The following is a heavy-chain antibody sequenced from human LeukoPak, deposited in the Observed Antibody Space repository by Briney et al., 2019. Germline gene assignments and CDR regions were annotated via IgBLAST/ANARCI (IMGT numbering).Heavy chain of an antibody. V-gene: IGHV3-72*01. J-gene: IGHJ3*02. CDR1: GFTFSDHY. CDR2: TRKEANSYST. Sequence: GGSLRLSCAASGFTFSDHYMDWVRQAPGKGLEWVGRTRKEANSYSTDYAASVKGRFTSSRDDSENSLYLQMNSLKTEDTAVYYSARMNPGDAFDIWGQGTVVTVPS. CDR3: ARMNPGDAFDI.